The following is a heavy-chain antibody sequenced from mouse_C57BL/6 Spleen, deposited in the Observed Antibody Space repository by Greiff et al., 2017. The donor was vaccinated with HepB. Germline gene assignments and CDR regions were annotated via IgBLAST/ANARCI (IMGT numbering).Heavy chain of an antibody. D-gene: IGHD1-1*01. Sequence: VQLQQSGPELVKPGASVKISCKASGYAFSSSWMNWVKQRPGKGLEWIGRIYPGDGDTNYNGKFKGKATLTADKSSSTAYMQLSSLTSEDSAVYFCARGGPTDVWGTGTTVTVSS. V-gene: IGHV1-82*01. CDR1: GYAFSSSW. J-gene: IGHJ1*03. CDR2: IYPGDGDT. CDR3: ARGGPTDV.